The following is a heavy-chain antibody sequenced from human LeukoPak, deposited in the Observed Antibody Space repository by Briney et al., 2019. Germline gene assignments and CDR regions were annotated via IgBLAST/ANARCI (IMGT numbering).Heavy chain of an antibody. CDR1: GVSITTHY. J-gene: IGHJ4*02. V-gene: IGHV4-59*11. CDR3: ATIKSGYPFGYFDF. Sequence: SETLSLTCTVSGVSITTHYWSWLRQPPGKELEWIAYMADSETTKNNPSLKSRITLSADTPKNQFSLSLSSVTEADTAVYFCATIKSGYPFGYFDFWGQGILVTVSS. D-gene: IGHD5-18*01. CDR2: MADSETT.